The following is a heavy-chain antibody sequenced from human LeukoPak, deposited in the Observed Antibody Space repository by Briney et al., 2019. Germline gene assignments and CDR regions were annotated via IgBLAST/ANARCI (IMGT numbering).Heavy chain of an antibody. CDR1: GGSISSYY. V-gene: IGHV4-4*07. J-gene: IGHJ4*02. D-gene: IGHD3-10*01. CDR3: ACSLEVSAGVIDY. CDR2: IYTSGST. Sequence: SETLSLTCTVSGGSISSYYWSWSRQPAGKGLEWIGRIYTSGSTNYNPSLKSRVTISVDTSKNQFSLKLSSVTAADTAVYYCACSLEVSAGVIDYWGQGTLVTVSS.